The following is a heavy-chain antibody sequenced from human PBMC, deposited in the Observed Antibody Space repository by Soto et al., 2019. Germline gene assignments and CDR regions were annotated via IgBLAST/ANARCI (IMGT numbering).Heavy chain of an antibody. V-gene: IGHV1-69*13. Sequence: GASVKVSCKASGGTFSSYAISWVRQAPGQGLEWMGGIIPIFGTANYAQKFQGRVTITADESTSTAYMELSSLRSEDTAVYYCARQFFPRRQYSGTGDHWGQGTLVTVSS. D-gene: IGHD1-26*01. CDR1: GGTFSSYA. J-gene: IGHJ4*02. CDR3: ARQFFPRRQYSGTGDH. CDR2: IIPIFGTA.